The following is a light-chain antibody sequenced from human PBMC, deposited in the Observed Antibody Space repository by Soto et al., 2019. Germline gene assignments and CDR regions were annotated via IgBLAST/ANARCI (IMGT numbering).Light chain of an antibody. Sequence: EIVLTQSPGTLSLSPGEGATLSCRASQSVSSSLAWYQQKRGQAPRLLIHGASSRATGIPDRFSGSGSGTHLTLPISRLEPDDFAVYYCQPYGGSPRTFGQGTKVEVK. CDR3: QPYGGSPRT. J-gene: IGKJ1*01. V-gene: IGKV3-20*01. CDR1: QSVSSS. CDR2: GAS.